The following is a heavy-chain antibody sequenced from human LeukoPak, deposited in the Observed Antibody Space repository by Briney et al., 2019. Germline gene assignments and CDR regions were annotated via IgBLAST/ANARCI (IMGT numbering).Heavy chain of an antibody. CDR3: AREDYKWFDP. J-gene: IGHJ5*02. CDR2: INHSGST. V-gene: IGHV4-34*01. Sequence: SETLSPTCAVYGGSFSGYYWSWIREPPGKGLEWIGEINHSGSTNYNPSLKSRVTISVDTSKNQFSPKLSSVTAADTAVYYCAREDYKWFDPWGQGTLVTVSS. CDR1: GGSFSGYY.